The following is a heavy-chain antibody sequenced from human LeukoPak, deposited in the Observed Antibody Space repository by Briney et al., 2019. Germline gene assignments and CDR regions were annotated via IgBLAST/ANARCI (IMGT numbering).Heavy chain of an antibody. D-gene: IGHD5-24*01. CDR1: GDSDSSNSAA. CDR3: ARGGQGDGYSADDAFDI. J-gene: IGHJ3*02. V-gene: IGHV6-1*01. Sequence: SQTLSLTCAISGDSDSSNSAAWNWIRQSPSRGLEWLGRTNYRSKWYNDYAVSVKSRITINPDTSKNQFSLQLNSVTPEDTAVYYCARGGQGDGYSADDAFDIWGQGTMVTVSS. CDR2: TNYRSKWYN.